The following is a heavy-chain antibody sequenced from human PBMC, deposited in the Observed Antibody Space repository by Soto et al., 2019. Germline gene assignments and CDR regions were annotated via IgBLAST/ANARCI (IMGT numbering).Heavy chain of an antibody. Sequence: GGSLRLSCAASGFTFSSYGMHWVRQAPGKGLEWVAVIWYDGSNKYYADSVKGRFTISRDNSKNTLYLQMNSLRAEDTAVYYCARSGIAAASGYYYYGMDVWGQGTTVTVSS. D-gene: IGHD6-13*01. CDR3: ARSGIAAASGYYYYGMDV. CDR2: IWYDGSNK. CDR1: GFTFSSYG. J-gene: IGHJ6*02. V-gene: IGHV3-33*01.